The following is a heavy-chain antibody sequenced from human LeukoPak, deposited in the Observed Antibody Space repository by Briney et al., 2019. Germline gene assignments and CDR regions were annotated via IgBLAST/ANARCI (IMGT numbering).Heavy chain of an antibody. J-gene: IGHJ4*02. Sequence: GGSLRLSCAASGFTVSSNYMSWVRQAPGKGLEWVSVIYSGGSTYYADSVKGRFTISRDNSKNTLYLQMNSLRAEDTAVYYCARYYYDSSHFDYWGQGTLVTVSS. CDR3: ARYYYDSSHFDY. D-gene: IGHD3-22*01. CDR1: GFTVSSNY. V-gene: IGHV3-53*01. CDR2: IYSGGST.